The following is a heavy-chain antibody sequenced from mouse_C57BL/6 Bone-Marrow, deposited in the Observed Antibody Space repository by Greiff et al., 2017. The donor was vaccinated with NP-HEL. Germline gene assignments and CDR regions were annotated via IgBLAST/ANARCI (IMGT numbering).Heavy chain of an antibody. CDR2: IDPENGDT. CDR1: GFNFKDYY. V-gene: IGHV14-4*01. J-gene: IGHJ3*01. D-gene: IGHD2-1*01. Sequence: EVQLQQSGAELVRPGASVKLSCTASGFNFKDYYMHWVKQRPEQGLEWIGWIDPENGDTEYASKFQGKATITADTTSNTAYLQLSSLTSEDTAVYYCTIYYGKPWFAYWGQGTLVTVSA. CDR3: TIYYGKPWFAY.